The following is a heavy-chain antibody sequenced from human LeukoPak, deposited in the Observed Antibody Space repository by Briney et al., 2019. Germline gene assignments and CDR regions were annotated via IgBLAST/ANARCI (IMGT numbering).Heavy chain of an antibody. CDR1: GFTFTSAW. CDR3: ATGQQLVPDY. D-gene: IGHD6-6*01. V-gene: IGHV3-15*01. CDR2: IKSKTDGGTT. J-gene: IGHJ4*02. Sequence: GSLRLSCAASGFTFTSAWMTWVRQAPGKGLEWVGRIKSKTDGGTTDYAAPVKGRITISRDDSKNALYLQMNSLKTEDTAVYYCATGQQLVPDYWGQGTLVTVSS.